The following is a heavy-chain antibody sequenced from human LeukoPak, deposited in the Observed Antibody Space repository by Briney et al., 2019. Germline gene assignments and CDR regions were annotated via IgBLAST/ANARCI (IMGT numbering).Heavy chain of an antibody. Sequence: PGRSLRLSCAASGFTFSSYGMHWVRQAPGKGLEWVAVISYDGSNKYYADSVKGRFTISRDNFKNTLYLQMNSLRAEDTAVYYCAKSDSWGQGTLVTVSS. CDR3: AKSDS. V-gene: IGHV3-30*18. CDR2: ISYDGSNK. J-gene: IGHJ5*01. CDR1: GFTFSSYG.